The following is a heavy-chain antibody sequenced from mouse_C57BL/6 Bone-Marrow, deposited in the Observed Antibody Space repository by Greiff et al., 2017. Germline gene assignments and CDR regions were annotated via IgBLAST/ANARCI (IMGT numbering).Heavy chain of an antibody. J-gene: IGHJ2*01. Sequence: QVQLQQPGAELVKPGASVKLSCKASGYTFTSYWMHWVKQRPGQGLEWIGMLHPNIGRTNYNEKFKNKATLTVDKSSSTAYMQLSSLTSEDSAVXACERKADHGVDFDYWGQGTTLTVSS. CDR3: ERKADHGVDFDY. CDR1: GYTFTSYW. CDR2: LHPNIGRT. V-gene: IGHV1-64*01.